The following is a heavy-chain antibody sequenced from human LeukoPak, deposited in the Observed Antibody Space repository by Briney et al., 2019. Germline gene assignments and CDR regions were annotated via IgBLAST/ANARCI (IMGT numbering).Heavy chain of an antibody. CDR2: IKSDGSST. V-gene: IGHV3-74*01. CDR3: ARSDWFDP. CDR1: GFTLSGYW. J-gene: IGHJ5*02. Sequence: GGSLRLSCAASGFTLSGYWMNWVRQAPGKGLVWVSRIKSDGSSTSYADSVKGRFTISRDNAKNTLYLQMNSLRAEDTAVYHCARSDWFDPWGQGTLVTVSS.